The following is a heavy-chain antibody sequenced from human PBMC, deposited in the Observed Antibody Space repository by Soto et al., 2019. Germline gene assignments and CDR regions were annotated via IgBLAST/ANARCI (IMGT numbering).Heavy chain of an antibody. CDR1: GDSVSSNSAA. CDR2: TYYRSKWCN. D-gene: IGHD5-18*01. J-gene: IGHJ4*02. Sequence: SQPLSLTCAISGDSVSSNSAAWNWIRQSPSRGLEWLGRTYYRSKWCNDYAVSVKSRITINPGTSKNQFSLQLNSVTPEDTAVYYCARAERYNYAYSFDYWGQGTLVTVSS. V-gene: IGHV6-1*01. CDR3: ARAERYNYAYSFDY.